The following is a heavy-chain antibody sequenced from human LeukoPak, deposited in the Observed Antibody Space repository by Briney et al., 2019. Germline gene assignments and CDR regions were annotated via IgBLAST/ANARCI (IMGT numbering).Heavy chain of an antibody. V-gene: IGHV1-46*01. Sequence: GASVKVSCKSSGFTFTNCLLHWVRQAPGQGLEWVGRIAPSVDTTNYAQKFRDRVTMTRDTSTSTVYMELRSLRSEDTAVYSCVREESGGYFDYWGQGTLVSVSS. CDR3: VREESGGYFDY. D-gene: IGHD2-8*02. J-gene: IGHJ4*02. CDR2: IAPSVDTT. CDR1: GFTFTNCL.